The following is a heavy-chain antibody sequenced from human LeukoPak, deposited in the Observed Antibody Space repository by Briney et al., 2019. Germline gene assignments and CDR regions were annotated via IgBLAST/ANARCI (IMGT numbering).Heavy chain of an antibody. CDR1: GYTFTSYD. Sequence: ASVEVSCKASGYTFTSYDINWVRQATGQGLEWMGWMNPNSGNTGYAQKFQGRVTITRNTSISTAYMELSSLRSEDTAVYYCARTHSSSWLYYYYYYMDVWGKGTTVTVSS. CDR2: MNPNSGNT. CDR3: ARTHSSSWLYYYYYYMDV. D-gene: IGHD6-13*01. V-gene: IGHV1-8*03. J-gene: IGHJ6*03.